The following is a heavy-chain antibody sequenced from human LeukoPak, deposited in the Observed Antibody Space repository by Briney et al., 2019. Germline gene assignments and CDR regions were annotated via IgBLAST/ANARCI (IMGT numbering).Heavy chain of an antibody. CDR2: INAGNGNT. CDR1: GYTFTSYG. J-gene: IGHJ4*02. CDR3: AREANRKNYYDSSGYQPFDY. Sequence: ASVKVSCKASGYTFTSYGISWVRQAPGQRLEWMGWINAGNGNTKYSQKFQGRVTITRDTSASTAYMELSSLRSEDTAVYYCAREANRKNYYDSSGYQPFDYWGQGTLVTVSS. V-gene: IGHV1-3*01. D-gene: IGHD3-22*01.